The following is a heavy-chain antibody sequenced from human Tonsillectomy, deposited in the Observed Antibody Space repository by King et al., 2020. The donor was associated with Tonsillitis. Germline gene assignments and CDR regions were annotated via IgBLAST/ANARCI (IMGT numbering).Heavy chain of an antibody. J-gene: IGHJ6*02. V-gene: IGHV3-21*01. D-gene: IGHD1-26*01. CDR3: AIDRGRYDRGRHYNYYGMDV. Sequence: VQLVESGGGLVKPGGSLRLSCAASGFTFSTYTMNWVRQAPGRGLEWVSSIISSNGYTYYADSVTGRFTISRDNAKNSVHLQMNSLRAEDTAVYYCAIDRGRYDRGRHYNYYGMDVWGQGTTVTGSS. CDR1: GFTFSTYT. CDR2: IISSNGYT.